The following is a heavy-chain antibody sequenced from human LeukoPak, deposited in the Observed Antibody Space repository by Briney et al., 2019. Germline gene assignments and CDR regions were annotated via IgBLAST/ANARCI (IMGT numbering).Heavy chain of an antibody. Sequence: PGGSLRLSCAASGFTFSSYAMSWVRQAPGKGLDWVSAISGGGAGVSTYYADSVKGRFTISRDNSKNTLYLQMNSLRAEDTAVYYCAKSTSDYYGWGSFNYWGQGTLVTVSS. CDR2: ISGGGAGVST. D-gene: IGHD3-10*01. J-gene: IGHJ4*02. CDR3: AKSTSDYYGWGSFNY. CDR1: GFTFSSYA. V-gene: IGHV3-23*01.